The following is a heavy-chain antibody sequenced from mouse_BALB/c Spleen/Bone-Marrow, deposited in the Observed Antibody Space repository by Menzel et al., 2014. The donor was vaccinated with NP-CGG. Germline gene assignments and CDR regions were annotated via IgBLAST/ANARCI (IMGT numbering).Heavy chain of an antibody. Sequence: EVELVESGGGLVQPGGSRKLSCAASGFTFSSFGEHWVRQAPEKGLEWVAYISSGSSTIYYADTVKGRFTISRDNPKNTLFLQMTSLRSEDTAMYYCARGKYGYDYWGQGTTLTVSS. CDR3: ARGKYGYDY. CDR2: ISSGSSTI. CDR1: GFTFSSFG. D-gene: IGHD2-10*02. J-gene: IGHJ2*01. V-gene: IGHV5-17*02.